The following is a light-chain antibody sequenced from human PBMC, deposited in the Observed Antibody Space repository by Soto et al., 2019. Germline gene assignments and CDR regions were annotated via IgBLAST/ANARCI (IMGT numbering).Light chain of an antibody. J-gene: IGKJ4*01. Sequence: DIRMNKSPSALSSTVGDRVTITCRASQSITNYLNWYQHKPGQAPNLLIYAASTLQAGVPSRFRGSGSGTDFTLTLSSLQPEDFATYFCQQSNSSPPTFGGGTKVDIK. CDR3: QQSNSSPPT. CDR2: AAS. CDR1: QSITNY. V-gene: IGKV1-39*01.